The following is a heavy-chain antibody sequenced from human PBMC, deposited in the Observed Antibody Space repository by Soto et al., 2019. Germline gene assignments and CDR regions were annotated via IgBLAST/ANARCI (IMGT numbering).Heavy chain of an antibody. V-gene: IGHV3-33*01. CDR2: IWYDGSNK. CDR1: GFTFSSYG. D-gene: IGHD4-4*01. Sequence: QVQLVESGGGVVQPGRSLRLSCAASGFTFSSYGMHWVRQAPGKGLEWVAVIWYDGSNKYYADSVKGRFTISRDNSKNTLYLQMNSLRAEETALYYCARDEMATVSQSIFDYWGQGTLVTVSS. CDR3: ARDEMATVSQSIFDY. J-gene: IGHJ4*02.